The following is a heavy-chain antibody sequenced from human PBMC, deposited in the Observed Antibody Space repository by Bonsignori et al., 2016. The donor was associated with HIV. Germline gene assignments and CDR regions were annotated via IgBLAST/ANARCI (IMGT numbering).Heavy chain of an antibody. CDR3: AKNKLWGYFDY. CDR2: IYSGGSST. J-gene: IGHJ4*02. D-gene: IGHD3-10*01. Sequence: GGSLRLSCAASGFTFSSYAMSWVRQAPGKGLEWVSVIYSGGSSTYYADSVKGRFTISRDNSKNTLYLQMNSLRAEDTAVYYCAKNKLWGYFDYWGQGTLVTVSS. V-gene: IGHV3-23*03. CDR1: GFTFSSYA.